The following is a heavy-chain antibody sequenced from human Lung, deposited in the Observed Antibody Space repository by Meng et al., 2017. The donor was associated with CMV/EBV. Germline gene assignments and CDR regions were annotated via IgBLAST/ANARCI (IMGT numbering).Heavy chain of an antibody. Sequence: SCAASGFTFNSSAMSWVRQAPGKGLEWVSAITASGGSTYHADSVRGRFTISRDNSKNTLYLQLNSLRVEDTAVYYCAKAFSSSWYREYYDYLGQGXLVTVSS. CDR3: AKAFSSSWYREYYDY. J-gene: IGHJ4*02. CDR1: GFTFNSSA. V-gene: IGHV3-23*01. D-gene: IGHD6-13*01. CDR2: ITASGGST.